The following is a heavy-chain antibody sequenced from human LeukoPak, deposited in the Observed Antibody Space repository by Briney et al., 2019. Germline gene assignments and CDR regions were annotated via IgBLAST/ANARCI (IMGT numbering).Heavy chain of an antibody. CDR3: AKASSSWFHYFDY. V-gene: IGHV3-23*01. Sequence: GGSLRLSCAASGFTFSSYAMSWVRQAPGKGLEWVSAISGSGGSTYYADSVKGRFTISRDNSKNTLYLQMNSLRAEDAAVYYCAKASSSWFHYFDYWGQGTLVTVSS. D-gene: IGHD6-13*01. J-gene: IGHJ4*02. CDR1: GFTFSSYA. CDR2: ISGSGGST.